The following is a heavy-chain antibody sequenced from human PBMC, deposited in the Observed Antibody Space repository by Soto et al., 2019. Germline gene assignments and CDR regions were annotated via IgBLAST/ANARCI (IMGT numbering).Heavy chain of an antibody. CDR1: GGTFSSYA. D-gene: IGHD1-26*01. J-gene: IGHJ5*02. Sequence: SVKVSCKASGGTFSSYAISWVRQAPGQGLEWMGGIIPIFGTANYAQKFQGRVTITADESTSTAYMELSSLRSEDTAVYYCARASAWEGSRAALGWFDPWGQGTLVTVSS. CDR2: IIPIFGTA. V-gene: IGHV1-69*13. CDR3: ARASAWEGSRAALGWFDP.